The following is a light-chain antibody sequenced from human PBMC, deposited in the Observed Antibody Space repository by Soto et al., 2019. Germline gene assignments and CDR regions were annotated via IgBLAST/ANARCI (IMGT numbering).Light chain of an antibody. CDR2: SAS. J-gene: IGKJ4*01. CDR1: QGMSTY. Sequence: DIQLTQSPSFLSASVGDTVTITCRASQGMSTYLAWYQRKPGKVPKLLIRSASTLQSGVPPRFSGGGSGTEFTLTISTLQPDDSGIYYCQQLNGYQLAFGGGTNVEIK. CDR3: QQLNGYQLA. V-gene: IGKV1-9*01.